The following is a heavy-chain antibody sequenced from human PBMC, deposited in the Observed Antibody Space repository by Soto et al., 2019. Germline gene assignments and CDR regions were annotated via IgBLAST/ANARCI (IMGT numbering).Heavy chain of an antibody. V-gene: IGHV4-30-2*01. CDR3: ARALITKVDY. CDR2: IYHSGST. CDR1: GGSIRSGGYS. D-gene: IGHD3-10*01. Sequence: QLQLQESGSGLVKPSQTLSLTCAVSGGSIRSGGYSWSWIRQPPGKGLEWIGYIYHSGSTYYNPSLKRRVTISVDRSKNQFSLKLSSVPAADTAVYYCARALITKVDYWGQGTLVTVSS. J-gene: IGHJ4*02.